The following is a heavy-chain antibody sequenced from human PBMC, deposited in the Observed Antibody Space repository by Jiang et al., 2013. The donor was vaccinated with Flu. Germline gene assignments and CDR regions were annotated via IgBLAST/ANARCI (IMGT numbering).Heavy chain of an antibody. Sequence: GAEVKKPGESLKISCKGSGYSFTSYWIGWVRQMPGKGLEWMGIIYPGDSDTRYSPSFQGQVTISADKSISTAYLQWSSLKASDTAMYYCARHVFDYYGSGSSTDYWGQGTLVTVSS. CDR1: GYSFTSYW. V-gene: IGHV5-51*01. J-gene: IGHJ4*02. D-gene: IGHD3-10*01. CDR2: IYPGDSDT. CDR3: ARHVFDYYGSGSSTDY.